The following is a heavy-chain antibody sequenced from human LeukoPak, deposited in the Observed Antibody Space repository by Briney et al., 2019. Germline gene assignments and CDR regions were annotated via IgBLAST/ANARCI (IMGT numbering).Heavy chain of an antibody. CDR2: IYYSGST. D-gene: IGHD5-24*01. CDR3: ARQGGDGYEDY. V-gene: IGHV4-59*08. CDR1: GASISSYY. J-gene: IGHJ4*02. Sequence: SETLSLTCTVSGASISSYYWSWIRQPPGKGLEWIAYIYYSGSTTYNPSLRSRVTILIDTSKNQFSLKLSSVTAADTAVYYCARQGGDGYEDYWGQGTLVTVSS.